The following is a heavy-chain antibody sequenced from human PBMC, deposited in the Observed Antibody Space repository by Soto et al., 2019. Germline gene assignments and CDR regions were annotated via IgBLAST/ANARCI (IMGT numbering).Heavy chain of an antibody. CDR3: ARDIRAAAGIFYYYYGMDV. Sequence: SETLSLTCAVSGGSISSSNWWSWVRQPPGKGLEWIGEIYHSGSTNYNPSLKSRVTISVDKSKNQVSLKLSSVTAADTAVYYCARDIRAAAGIFYYYYGMDVWGQGTTVTVSS. D-gene: IGHD6-13*01. V-gene: IGHV4-4*02. J-gene: IGHJ6*02. CDR1: GGSISSSNW. CDR2: IYHSGST.